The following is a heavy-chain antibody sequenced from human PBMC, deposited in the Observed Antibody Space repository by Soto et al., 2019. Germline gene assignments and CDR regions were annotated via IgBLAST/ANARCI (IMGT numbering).Heavy chain of an antibody. CDR2: THYRSKWYN. J-gene: IGHJ6*02. Sequence: SQTLSVTCAVSGDGVSNNSAAWDWIRQSPSRGLEWLGRTHYRSKWYNDYAVSVKSRITINPATSKNQFSLQLNSVTPEDTAVYYCARDSYSSSWGYYYHGMDVWGQGTTVTVSS. CDR3: ARDSYSSSWGYYYHGMDV. V-gene: IGHV6-1*01. CDR1: GDGVSNNSAA. D-gene: IGHD6-13*01.